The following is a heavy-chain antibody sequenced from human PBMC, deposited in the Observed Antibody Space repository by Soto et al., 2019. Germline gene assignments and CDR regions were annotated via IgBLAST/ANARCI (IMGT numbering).Heavy chain of an antibody. CDR2: IIPILGIA. V-gene: IGHV1-69*04. CDR3: AREMALRYFDWSFDY. D-gene: IGHD3-9*01. J-gene: IGHJ4*02. Sequence: GASVKVSCKASGGTFSSYTISWVRQAPGQGLEWMGRIIPILGIANYAQKFQGRVTITADKSTSTAYMELSSLRSEDTAVYYCAREMALRYFDWSFDYWGQGALVTVSS. CDR1: GGTFSSYT.